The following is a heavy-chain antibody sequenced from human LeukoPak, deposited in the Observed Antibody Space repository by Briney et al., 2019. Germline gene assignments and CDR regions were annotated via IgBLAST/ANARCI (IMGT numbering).Heavy chain of an antibody. CDR1: GDTFGSYS. V-gene: IGHV1-69*01. D-gene: IGHD3-9*01. CDR2: VFPILGTR. J-gene: IGHJ5*02. CDR3: ARTRGSDTLTGYYAAGLNWLDP. Sequence: SLKVSCTTCGDTFGSYSFMWVRQAPAQGLEWMGGVFPILGTRNYAEKFRGRVTLTAEESTVTAYMELSSLTSDDTAVYYCARTRGSDTLTGYYAAGLNWLDPWGQGTLVIVSS.